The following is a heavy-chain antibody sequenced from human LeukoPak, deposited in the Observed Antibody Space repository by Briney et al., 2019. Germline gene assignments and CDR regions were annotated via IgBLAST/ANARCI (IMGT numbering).Heavy chain of an antibody. CDR1: GFTFSSYS. D-gene: IGHD6-19*01. V-gene: IGHV3-21*01. CDR3: ARGQQWLPLRGDFDY. J-gene: IGHJ4*02. Sequence: GGSLRLSCAASGFTFSSYSMNWVRQAPGKGLEWVSSISSSSSYIYYADSVKGRFTISRDNAKNSLYLQMNSLRAEDTAVYYCARGQQWLPLRGDFDYWGQGTLVTVSS. CDR2: ISSSSSYI.